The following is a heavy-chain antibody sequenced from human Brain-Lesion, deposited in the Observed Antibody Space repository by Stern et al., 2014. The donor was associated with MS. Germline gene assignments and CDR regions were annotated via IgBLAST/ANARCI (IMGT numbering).Heavy chain of an antibody. D-gene: IGHD6-13*01. CDR1: GGSISSSNW. CDR2: SDLSGGT. J-gene: IGHJ4*02. Sequence: QVQLVESGPGLVKPSGTLSLTCAVSGGSISSSNWWSWVRQSPGKGLEWIGESDLSGGTINNPSLKSRGPVLVDKSKKRFSLHPRSVPAADTAVYFCARFPASRPHVFDSWGQGTLVTVSS. CDR3: ARFPASRPHVFDS. V-gene: IGHV4-4*02.